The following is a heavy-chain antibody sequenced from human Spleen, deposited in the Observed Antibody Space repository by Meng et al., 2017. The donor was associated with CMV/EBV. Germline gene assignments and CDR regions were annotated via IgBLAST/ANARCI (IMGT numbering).Heavy chain of an antibody. J-gene: IGHJ6*02. Sequence: GESLKISCAASGFTFSSYAMSWVRQAPGKGLEWVSGINWNGGSTGYADSVKGRFTISRDNAKNSLYLQMNSLRAEDTALYYCARDVLEWLGMDVWGQGTTVTVSS. CDR1: GFTFSSYA. V-gene: IGHV3-20*04. CDR3: ARDVLEWLGMDV. CDR2: INWNGGST. D-gene: IGHD3-3*01.